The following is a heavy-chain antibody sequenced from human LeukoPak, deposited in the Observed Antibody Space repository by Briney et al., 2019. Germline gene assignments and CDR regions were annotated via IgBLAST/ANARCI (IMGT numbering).Heavy chain of an antibody. D-gene: IGHD3-22*01. CDR3: VRLRRNNDRSGYYYYYDY. J-gene: IGHJ4*02. V-gene: IGHV3-21*01. CDR1: GYTFSDFS. Sequence: GGSLRLSCAASGYTFSDFSVNWVRQAPGKGLEWVSSISVRSNYRYYADSVRGRFTISRDDARDSLFLQMNSLRAEDTAAYFCVRLRRNNDRSGYYYYYDYWGQGTLVTVSS. CDR2: ISVRSNYR.